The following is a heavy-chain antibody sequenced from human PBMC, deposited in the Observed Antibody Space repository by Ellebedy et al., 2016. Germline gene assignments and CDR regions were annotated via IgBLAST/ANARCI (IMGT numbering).Heavy chain of an antibody. CDR2: IVGSGERT. CDR3: ANVGGSGSYYNGY. D-gene: IGHD3-10*01. J-gene: IGHJ4*02. CDR1: GFPFSSHA. Sequence: GESLKISCEASGFPFSSHAMNWVRQAPGKGPEWISAIVGSGERTFYADSVKGRFTISRDNSKNRLYLQMNSLKVEDTATYYCANVGGSGSYYNGYWGLGTLVTVSS. V-gene: IGHV3-23*01.